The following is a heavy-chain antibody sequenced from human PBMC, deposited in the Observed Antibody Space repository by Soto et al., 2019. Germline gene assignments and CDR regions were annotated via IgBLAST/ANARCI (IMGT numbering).Heavy chain of an antibody. D-gene: IGHD3-22*01. V-gene: IGHV3-30-3*01. CDR3: AIDANWDSSDYYDAFDV. J-gene: IGHJ3*01. Sequence: QVQLVESGGGVVQPGRSLRLSCAASGFTFSGYAMHWVRQAPGKGLEGVAVISYDEIDKYYADSVKGRFTISRDNSKNPLYLQMNSLRAEDTAVYYCAIDANWDSSDYYDAFDVWGHGTMVTVSS. CDR2: ISYDEIDK. CDR1: GFTFSGYA.